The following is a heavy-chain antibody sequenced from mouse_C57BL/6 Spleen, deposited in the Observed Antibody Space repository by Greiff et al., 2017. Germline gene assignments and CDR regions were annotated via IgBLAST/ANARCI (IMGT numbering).Heavy chain of an antibody. V-gene: IGHV1-5*01. Sequence: VHVKQSGTVLARPGASVKMSCKTSGYTFTSYWMHWVKQRPGQGLEWIGAIYPGNSDTSYNQKFKGKAKLTAVTSASTAYMELSSLTNEDSAVYYCTRWTGMEGFDYWGQGTTLTVSS. CDR2: IYPGNSDT. D-gene: IGHD4-1*01. J-gene: IGHJ2*01. CDR3: TRWTGMEGFDY. CDR1: GYTFTSYW.